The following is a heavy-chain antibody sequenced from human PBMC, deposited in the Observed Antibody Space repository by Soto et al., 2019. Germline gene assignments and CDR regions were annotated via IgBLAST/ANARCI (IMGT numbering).Heavy chain of an antibody. CDR1: GFTFSNYA. J-gene: IGHJ6*02. CDR2: ISSNGGST. Sequence: PGGSLRLSCAVSGFTFSNYAMYWVRQAPGEGLEYVSGISSNGGSTYYANSVKGRFTISRDNSKNTLHLQMGSLTAEDMAMYYCARLHQYGDYAPYYYGMDVWGQGTTVTVSS. D-gene: IGHD4-17*01. V-gene: IGHV3-64*01. CDR3: ARLHQYGDYAPYYYGMDV.